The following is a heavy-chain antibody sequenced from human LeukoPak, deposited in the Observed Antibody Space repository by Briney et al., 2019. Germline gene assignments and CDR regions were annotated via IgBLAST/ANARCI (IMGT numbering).Heavy chain of an antibody. CDR2: ISSSSSYI. V-gene: IGHV3-21*01. Sequence: GGSLRLSCAASGFTFSSYSMNWVRQAPGKGLEWVSSISSSSSYIYYADSVKGRFTISRDTAKNSLHLQMNSLRAEDTAVYFCARVGGGSSNYGSGSFLYWGQGTLVTVSS. CDR1: GFTFSSYS. J-gene: IGHJ4*02. CDR3: ARVGGGSSNYGSGSFLY. D-gene: IGHD3-10*01.